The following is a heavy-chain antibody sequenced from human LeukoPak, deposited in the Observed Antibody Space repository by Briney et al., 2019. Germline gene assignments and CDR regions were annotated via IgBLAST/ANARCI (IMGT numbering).Heavy chain of an antibody. CDR3: ARGTRSLIDY. CDR1: GFTFSSYA. CDR2: ISSSSSYI. V-gene: IGHV3-21*01. D-gene: IGHD2-8*01. Sequence: PGGSLRLSCAASGFTFSSYAMSWVRQAPGKGLEWVSSISSSSSYIYYADSVKGRFTISRDNAKNSLYLQMNSLRAEDTAVYYCARGTRSLIDYWGQGTLVTVSS. J-gene: IGHJ4*02.